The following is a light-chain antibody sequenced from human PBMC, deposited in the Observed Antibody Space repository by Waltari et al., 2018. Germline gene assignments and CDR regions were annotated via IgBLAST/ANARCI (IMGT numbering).Light chain of an antibody. V-gene: IGLV1-44*01. CDR2: SNN. Sequence: QSVLTQPPSASGTPGQRVTISCSVSRSTIGSHTVHWYHQLPGTAPKLLIYSNNQRPSGVPDRFSGSKSGTSASLAISGLQSEDEADYYCAAWDDSLNGRVFGGGTKLTVL. CDR1: RSTIGSHT. CDR3: AAWDDSLNGRV. J-gene: IGLJ3*02.